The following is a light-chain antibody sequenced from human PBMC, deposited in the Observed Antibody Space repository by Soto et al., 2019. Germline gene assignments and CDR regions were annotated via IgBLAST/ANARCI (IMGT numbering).Light chain of an antibody. J-gene: IGKJ2*01. V-gene: IGKV1-39*01. Sequence: IQMTQSPSSLSASVGDSVTITCRASQSISSYLNWYQQKPGKAPKLLIHAASSLQSGVPSRFSGGGCGTAFSLTISSLQPEDFAAYYYHQSYSTPSTFGQGTKVEIK. CDR1: QSISSY. CDR3: HQSYSTPST. CDR2: AAS.